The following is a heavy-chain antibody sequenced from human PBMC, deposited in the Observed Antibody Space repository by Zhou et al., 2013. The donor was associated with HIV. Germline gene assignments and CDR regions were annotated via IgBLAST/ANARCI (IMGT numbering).Heavy chain of an antibody. J-gene: IGHJ6*03. CDR1: GGTFSSYA. CDR3: GAGVVPIGGYYYYMDV. V-gene: IGHV1-69*04. D-gene: IGHD3-16*01. CDR2: IIPILGIA. Sequence: QVQLVQSGAEVKKPGSSVKVSCKASGGTFSSYAISWVRQAPGQGLEWMGRIIPILGIANYAQKFQGRVTITADKSTSTAYMELSSLRSEDTAVYYCGAGVVPIGGYYYYMDVWGKGTTVTVSS.